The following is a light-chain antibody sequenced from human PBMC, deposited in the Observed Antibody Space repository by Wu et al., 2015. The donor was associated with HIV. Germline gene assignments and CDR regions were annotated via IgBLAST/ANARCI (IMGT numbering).Light chain of an antibody. CDR1: RSISRW. CDR3: QQYNGYPWT. Sequence: DIQMTQSPPTLSASVGDSVTITCRASRSISRWLAWYQQKPGKGPKILIYKASNLESGVPSRFSGSGSGTEFTLTIGGLQPDDFATYFCQQYNGYPWTFGQGTKVEIK. CDR2: KAS. J-gene: IGKJ1*01. V-gene: IGKV1-5*03.